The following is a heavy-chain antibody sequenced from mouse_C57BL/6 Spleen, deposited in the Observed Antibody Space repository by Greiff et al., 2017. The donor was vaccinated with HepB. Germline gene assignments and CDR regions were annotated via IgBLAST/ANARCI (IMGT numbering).Heavy chain of an antibody. D-gene: IGHD1-1*01. Sequence: EVQLQQSGPELVKPGASVKMSCKASGYTFTDYNMHWVKQSHGKSLEWIGYINPNNGGTSYNQKFKGKATLTVNKSSSTAYMELRSLTSEDSAVYYCAIHYGSSYYWYFDVWGTGTTVTVSS. J-gene: IGHJ1*03. CDR3: AIHYGSSYYWYFDV. V-gene: IGHV1-22*01. CDR1: GYTFTDYN. CDR2: INPNNGGT.